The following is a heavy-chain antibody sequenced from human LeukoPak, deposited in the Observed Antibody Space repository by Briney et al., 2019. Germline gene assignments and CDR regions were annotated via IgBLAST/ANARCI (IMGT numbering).Heavy chain of an antibody. CDR2: IYSGGST. D-gene: IGHD4-23*01. CDR1: GFTFSSNY. Sequence: GGSLRLSCAASGFTFSSNYMSWVRQAPGKGLEWVSVIYSGGSTYYSDSVKGRFTISRDNSKNTLYLQMNSLRAEDTAVYYCARVAVNAGFYYYYYMDVWGKGATVTVSS. CDR3: ARVAVNAGFYYYYYMDV. V-gene: IGHV3-66*02. J-gene: IGHJ6*03.